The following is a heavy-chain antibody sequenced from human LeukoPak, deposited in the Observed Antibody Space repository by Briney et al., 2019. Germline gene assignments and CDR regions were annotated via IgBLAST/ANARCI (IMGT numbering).Heavy chain of an antibody. J-gene: IGHJ3*02. D-gene: IGHD6-13*01. Sequence: ASVKVSCKASGYTFTSYGISWVRHAPGQGVEWMAWISAYNGNTNYAQKLQGRVTMTTDASTSTAYMELRSLRSDDTAVYYCARSLAQQPGTFDIWGQGTMVTVSS. CDR3: ARSLAQQPGTFDI. V-gene: IGHV1-18*01. CDR2: ISAYNGNT. CDR1: GYTFTSYG.